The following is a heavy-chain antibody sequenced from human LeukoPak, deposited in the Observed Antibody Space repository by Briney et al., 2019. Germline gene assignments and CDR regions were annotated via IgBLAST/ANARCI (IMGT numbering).Heavy chain of an antibody. CDR1: GFTFSNYW. J-gene: IGHJ3*02. Sequence: GGSLRLSCAASGFTFSNYWMTWVRQAQGKGLEWVANIKQDGIGKYYVDSVKGRFTISRDNAKNSLYLQLNIQRAKDTAVYYCARAGDDWYGGAFDIWGQGTMVTVSS. D-gene: IGHD3-9*01. V-gene: IGHV3-7*01. CDR2: IKQDGIGK. CDR3: ARAGDDWYGGAFDI.